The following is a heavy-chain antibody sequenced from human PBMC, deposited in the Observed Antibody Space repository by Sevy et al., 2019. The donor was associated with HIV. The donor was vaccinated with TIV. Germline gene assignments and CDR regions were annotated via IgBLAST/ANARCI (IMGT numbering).Heavy chain of an antibody. D-gene: IGHD2-21*02. CDR3: AKTLQKLPFHPHYFDY. CDR1: GFTLGSYT. V-gene: IGHV3-23*01. Sequence: GGSLRLSCAASGFTLGSYTMNWVRQAPGKGLEWVASISATGGSTYYADSVKGRFTISRDVSKGILYLQMNSLTAEDKAISYCAKTLQKLPFHPHYFDYWGQGTLVTVSS. CDR2: ISATGGST. J-gene: IGHJ4*02.